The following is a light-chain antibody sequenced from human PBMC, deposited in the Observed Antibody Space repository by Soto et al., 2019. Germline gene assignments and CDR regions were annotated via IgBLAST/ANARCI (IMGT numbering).Light chain of an antibody. CDR3: QQSYNAPFT. CDR1: QNIDNY. CDR2: VAS. Sequence: MQVTQSPSALSASVGGRLTITCRSSQNIDNYLNWYQHKPGKAPNLLIYVASHLQSGVPSRFSGSGSGTEFTLPISNLQPEDFATFYCQQSYNAPFTFGPGTKVDIK. V-gene: IGKV1-39*01. J-gene: IGKJ3*01.